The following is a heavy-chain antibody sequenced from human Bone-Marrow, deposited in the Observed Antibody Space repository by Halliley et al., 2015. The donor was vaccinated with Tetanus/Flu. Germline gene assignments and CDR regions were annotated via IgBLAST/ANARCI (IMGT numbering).Heavy chain of an antibody. CDR3: AKYAGQDAYCSGGSCYFDY. Sequence: GGSTDYADSMKDRFPISRDISNSTVYLQMDTRRAEDTAVYYCAKYAGQDAYCSGGSCYFDYWGRGALVTFSS. CDR2: GGST. V-gene: IGHV3-23*01. D-gene: IGHD2-15*01. J-gene: IGHJ4*02.